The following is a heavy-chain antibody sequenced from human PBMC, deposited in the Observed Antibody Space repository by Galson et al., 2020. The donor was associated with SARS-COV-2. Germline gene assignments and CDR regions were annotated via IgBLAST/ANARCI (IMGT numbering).Heavy chain of an antibody. J-gene: IGHJ4*02. V-gene: IGHV3-66*02. CDR1: GFSVSSNY. CDR2: IHTGGST. CDR3: AIPHYGYSGSYYAY. Sequence: GGSLRLSCAASGFSVSSNYMSWVRQAPGKGLEWVSVIHTGGSTYYTDSVKGRFTISRDNSKNTLYLQMNSLRPEDTAMYYCAIPHYGYSGSYYAYWGQGTLVTVSS. D-gene: IGHD1-26*01.